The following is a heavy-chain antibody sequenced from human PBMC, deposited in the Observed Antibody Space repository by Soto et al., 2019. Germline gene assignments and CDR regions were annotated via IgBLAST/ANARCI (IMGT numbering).Heavy chain of an antibody. CDR1: VFTFSSYG. D-gene: IGHD6-19*01. Sequence: GCLRLSCAASVFTFSSYGINWVRQAPGKGLEWVSYISSSGSTIYYADSVKGRFTISRDNAKNSLYLQMNSLRAEDAAVYYCARDSSGWTYYYYYYGMDVWGQGTTV. CDR2: ISSSGSTI. CDR3: ARDSSGWTYYYYYYGMDV. V-gene: IGHV3-48*03. J-gene: IGHJ6*02.